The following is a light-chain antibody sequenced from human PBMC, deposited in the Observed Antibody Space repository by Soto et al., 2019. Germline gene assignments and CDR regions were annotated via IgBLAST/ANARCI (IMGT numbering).Light chain of an antibody. J-gene: IGLJ2*01. Sequence: QSVLTQPPSVSAAPGQKVTISCSGSSSNIGNNYVSWYQQVPGTAPTLLIYENNKRPFVIYENNKRPSGIPDRFSGSKSGTTATLGITGLQTGDEADYYCGTWDSSLSAVVFGGGTKLTVL. CDR2: ENN. V-gene: IGLV1-51*02. CDR1: SSNIGNNY. CDR3: GTWDSSLSAVV.